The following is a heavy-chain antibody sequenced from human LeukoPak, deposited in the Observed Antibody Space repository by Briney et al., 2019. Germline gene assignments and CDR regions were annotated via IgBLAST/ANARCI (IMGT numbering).Heavy chain of an antibody. D-gene: IGHD2-2*01. V-gene: IGHV3-33*06. CDR1: GFTFSSYG. CDR2: ISSDGSNK. Sequence: PGGSLRLSCAASGFTFSSYGMHWVRQAPGKGLEWVAVISSDGSNKNYADSVKGRFTISRDTSRNTMDLQMNSLRVEDTALYYCAKEVPIGYNSLAAFEVWGQGTMVTVSS. J-gene: IGHJ3*01. CDR3: AKEVPIGYNSLAAFEV.